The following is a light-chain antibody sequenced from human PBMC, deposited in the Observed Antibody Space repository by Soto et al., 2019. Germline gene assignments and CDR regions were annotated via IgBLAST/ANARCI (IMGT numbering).Light chain of an antibody. CDR2: DVS. CDR3: SSYTSSSTLYV. Sequence: QSVLTQPASVSGSPGQSITISCTGTSSDVGGYNYVSWYRQHPGKAPKLMIYDVSNRPSGVSNRFSGSKSGNTASLTISGVQAEDEADYYCSSYTSSSTLYVFGTGTKVTVL. CDR1: SSDVGGYNY. J-gene: IGLJ1*01. V-gene: IGLV2-14*01.